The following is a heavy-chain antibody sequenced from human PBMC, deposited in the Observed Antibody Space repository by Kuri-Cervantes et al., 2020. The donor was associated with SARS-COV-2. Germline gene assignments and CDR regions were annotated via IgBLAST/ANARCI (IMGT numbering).Heavy chain of an antibody. CDR1: GFTFSNAW. CDR3: ARLGMVRGIDY. CDR2: IKSKTDGGTT. V-gene: IGHV3-15*01. Sequence: GGSLRLSCAASGFTFSNAWMSWVRQAPGKGLEWVGRIKSKTDGGTTDYAAPVKGRFTISRDDSKNTLYLQMNSLKASDTAMYYCARLGMVRGIDYWGQGTLVTVSS. J-gene: IGHJ4*02. D-gene: IGHD3-10*01.